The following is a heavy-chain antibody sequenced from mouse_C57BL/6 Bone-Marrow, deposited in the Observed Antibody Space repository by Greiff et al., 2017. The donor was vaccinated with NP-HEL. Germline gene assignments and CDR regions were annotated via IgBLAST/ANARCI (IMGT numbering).Heavy chain of an antibody. Sequence: EVKLQQSGPELVKPGASVKISCKASGYTFTDYYMNWVKQSHGKSLEWIGDINPNNGGTSYNQKFKGKATLTVDKSSSTAYMELRSLTSEDSAVYYCARRDYDYDVGFDYWGQGTTLTVSS. J-gene: IGHJ2*01. CDR1: GYTFTDYY. CDR2: INPNNGGT. CDR3: ARRDYDYDVGFDY. V-gene: IGHV1-26*01. D-gene: IGHD2-4*01.